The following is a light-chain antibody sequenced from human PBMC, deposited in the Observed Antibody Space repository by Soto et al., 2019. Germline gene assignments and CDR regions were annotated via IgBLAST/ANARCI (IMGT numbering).Light chain of an antibody. CDR1: SSDVGAYKY. J-gene: IGLJ3*02. V-gene: IGLV2-8*01. Sequence: QSALTQPPSASGSPGQSVTISCTGTSSDVGAYKYVSWYQQYPGKAPKLMIYDVSKRPSGVPDRFSGSKSGNTASLTVSGLQAEDEADYYCTSYVGSNIWVFGGETKLTVL. CDR3: TSYVGSNIWV. CDR2: DVS.